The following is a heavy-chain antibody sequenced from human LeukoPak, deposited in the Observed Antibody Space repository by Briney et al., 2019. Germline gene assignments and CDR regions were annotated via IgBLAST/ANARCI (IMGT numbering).Heavy chain of an antibody. CDR1: GFTFSSYS. CDR2: ISSSSSYI. V-gene: IGHV3-21*01. D-gene: IGHD3-16*01. J-gene: IGHJ4*02. Sequence: GGSLRLSCAASGFTFSSYSMNWVRQAPGKGLEWVSSISSSSSYIYYADSVKGRFTISRDNAKNSLSLQMNSMRAEGTAVYYCAIEVTGGLDYWGQGTLVTVSS. CDR3: AIEVTGGLDY.